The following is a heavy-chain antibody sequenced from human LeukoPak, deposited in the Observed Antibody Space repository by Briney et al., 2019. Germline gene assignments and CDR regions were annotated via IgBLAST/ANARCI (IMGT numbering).Heavy chain of an antibody. CDR1: GFTTSDNY. J-gene: IGHJ4*02. D-gene: IGHD2-2*01. CDR3: ARVPFTASLRDYFDY. CDR2: IYSGGRT. Sequence: GGSLRLSCAASGFTTSDNYITWVRQAPGKGLQWVSVIYSGGRTNYADSVKGRFSMSRDKSNGTVYLQLNSLRTEDTAVYFCARVPFTASLRDYFDYWGQGALVTVSS. V-gene: IGHV3-66*01.